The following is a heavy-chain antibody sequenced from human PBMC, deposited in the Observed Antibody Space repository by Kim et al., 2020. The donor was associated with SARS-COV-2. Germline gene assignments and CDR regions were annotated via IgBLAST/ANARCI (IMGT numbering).Heavy chain of an antibody. V-gene: IGHV3-9*01. D-gene: IGHD3-10*01. J-gene: IGHJ5*02. CDR3: AKDWFRRSYGSGSYSPNWFDP. CDR1: GFTFDDYA. Sequence: GGSLRLSCAASGFTFDDYAMHWVRQAPGKGLEWVSGISWNSGSIGYADSVKGRFTISRDNAKNSLYLQMNSLRAEDTALYYCAKDWFRRSYGSGSYSPNWFDPWGQGTLVTVSS. CDR2: ISWNSGSI.